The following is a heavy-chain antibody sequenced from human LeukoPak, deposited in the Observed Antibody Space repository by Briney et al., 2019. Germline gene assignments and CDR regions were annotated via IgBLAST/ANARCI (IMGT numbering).Heavy chain of an antibody. V-gene: IGHV4-39*01. CDR2: IYYSGST. Sequence: PSETLSLTCTVSGGSISSSSYYWGWIRQPPGKGLEWIGSIYYSGSTYYNPSLKSRVTISVDTSKNQFSLKLSSVTAADTAVYYCARVRDDSSGYYLDAFDFWGQGTMVTVSS. CDR1: GGSISSSSYY. J-gene: IGHJ3*01. D-gene: IGHD3-22*01. CDR3: ARVRDDSSGYYLDAFDF.